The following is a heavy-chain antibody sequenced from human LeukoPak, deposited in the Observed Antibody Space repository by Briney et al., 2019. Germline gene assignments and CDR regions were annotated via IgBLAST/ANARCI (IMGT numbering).Heavy chain of an antibody. Sequence: PSETLSPTCTVSGGSISSYYWSWIRQPPGKGLEGIGYIYYSGSTNYNPSLKSRVTISVDTSKNQFSLKLSSVTAADTAVYYCARQMEVVGATFFDYWGQGTLVTVSS. CDR1: GGSISSYY. CDR3: ARQMEVVGATFFDY. V-gene: IGHV4-59*01. J-gene: IGHJ4*02. D-gene: IGHD1-26*01. CDR2: IYYSGST.